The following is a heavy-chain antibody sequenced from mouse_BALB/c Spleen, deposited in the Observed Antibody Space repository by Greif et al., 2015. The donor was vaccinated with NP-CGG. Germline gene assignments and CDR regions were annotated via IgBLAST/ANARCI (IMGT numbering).Heavy chain of an antibody. V-gene: IGHV5-17*02. CDR1: GFTFSSFG. Sequence: EVKLMESGGGSVQPGGSRKLSCAASGFTFSSFGMHWVRQAPEKGLEWVAYISSGSSTIYYADTVKGRFTISRDNPKNTLFLQMTSLRSEDTAMYYCARGGYLDYWGQGTSVTVSS. CDR2: ISSGSSTI. J-gene: IGHJ4*01. CDR3: ARGGYLDY.